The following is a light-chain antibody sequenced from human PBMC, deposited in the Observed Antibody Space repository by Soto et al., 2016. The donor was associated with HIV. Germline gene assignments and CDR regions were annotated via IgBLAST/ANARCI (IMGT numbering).Light chain of an antibody. J-gene: IGKJ1*01. CDR2: AAS. Sequence: DIQMTQSPSSLSASVGDRVTITCRASRSISSYLNWYQQKPGKAPKLLIYAASSLQSGVPSRFSGSRFGTDFTLTISSLQPEDFATYYCQQYYSTPWTFGQGTKVEIK. V-gene: IGKV1-39*01. CDR1: RSISSY. CDR3: QQYYSTPWT.